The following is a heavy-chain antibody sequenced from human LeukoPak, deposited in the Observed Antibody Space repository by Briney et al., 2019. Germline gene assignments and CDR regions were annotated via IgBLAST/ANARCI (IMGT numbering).Heavy chain of an antibody. CDR1: GFTFSSYG. CDR2: ISTSGGTT. Sequence: GGSLRLSCAASGFTFSSYGMHWVRQAPGKGLEWVSAISTSGGTTYYADSVKGRFTISRDNSESTLYLQMNGLRADDTAIYYCARQLGYCSDGTCYFDSWGQGTLVTVSS. CDR3: ARQLGYCSDGTCYFDS. D-gene: IGHD2-15*01. J-gene: IGHJ4*02. V-gene: IGHV3-23*01.